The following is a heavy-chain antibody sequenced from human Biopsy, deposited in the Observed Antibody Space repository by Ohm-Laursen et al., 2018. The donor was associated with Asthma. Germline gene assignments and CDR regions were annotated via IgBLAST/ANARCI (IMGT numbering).Heavy chain of an antibody. CDR2: ISKDASTQ. J-gene: IGHJ3*02. CDR3: VRDGTDDVFDI. CDR1: GFSFSNFA. Sequence: SLRLSCAASGFSFSNFAIHWVRQAPGKGLEWVGVISKDASTQDYADSVKGRFTMARDNSKNTLDLQMNSLREEDTAVYYCVRDGTDDVFDIWGQGTVVSVSS. D-gene: IGHD1-1*01. V-gene: IGHV3-30*01.